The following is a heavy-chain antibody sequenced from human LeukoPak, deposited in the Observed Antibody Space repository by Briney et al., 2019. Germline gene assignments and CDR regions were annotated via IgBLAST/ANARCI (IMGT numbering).Heavy chain of an antibody. Sequence: GGSLRLSCVGSGFTFRSHAMSWVRQAPEKGLEFVSGIYENGGTTYYADSVKGRFSISRDNSKNTLYLQMDSLRGEDTAVYYCAKDFRIGYSAHFDYWGQGVLVTVSS. V-gene: IGHV3-23*01. CDR1: GFTFRSHA. CDR2: IYENGGTT. J-gene: IGHJ4*02. CDR3: AKDFRIGYSAHFDY. D-gene: IGHD2-21*01.